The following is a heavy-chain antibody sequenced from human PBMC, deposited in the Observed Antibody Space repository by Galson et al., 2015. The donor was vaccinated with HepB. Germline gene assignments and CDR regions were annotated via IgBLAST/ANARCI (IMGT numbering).Heavy chain of an antibody. Sequence: SLRLSCAASGFTFSDYYMTWIRQAPGKGLEWVSYIRTSGSIIYYADSVKGRFTISRDNTKNSLYLQMNSLRAEDTAVYYCAGRGDYFDYWGQGTLVTVSS. CDR2: IRTSGSII. CDR3: AGRGDYFDY. V-gene: IGHV3-11*01. D-gene: IGHD3-10*01. J-gene: IGHJ4*02. CDR1: GFTFSDYY.